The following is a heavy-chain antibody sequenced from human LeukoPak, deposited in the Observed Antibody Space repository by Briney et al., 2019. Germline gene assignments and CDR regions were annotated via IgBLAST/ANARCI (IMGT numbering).Heavy chain of an antibody. D-gene: IGHD2-15*01. CDR3: ARGRIVVVVAATPNWFDP. Sequence: SETLSLTCAVYGGSFSGYYWSWIRQPPGKGLEWIGEINHSGSTNYNPSLKSRVNISVDTSKNQFSLKLSSVTAADTAVYYCARGRIVVVVAATPNWFDPWGQGTLVTVSS. J-gene: IGHJ5*02. CDR1: GGSFSGYY. CDR2: INHSGST. V-gene: IGHV4-34*01.